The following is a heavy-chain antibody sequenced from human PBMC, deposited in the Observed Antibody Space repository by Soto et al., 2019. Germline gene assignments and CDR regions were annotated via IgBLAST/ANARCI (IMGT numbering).Heavy chain of an antibody. CDR2: IYYSGST. D-gene: IGHD2-15*01. CDR3: ARGTLLGYCSGGSCPYGMDV. Sequence: SETLSLTCTVSGGSISSYYWSWIRQPPGKGLEWIGYIYYSGSTNYNPSLKSRVTISVDTSKNQFSLKLSSVTAADTAVYYCARGTLLGYCSGGSCPYGMDVWGQGTTVTVS. J-gene: IGHJ6*02. CDR1: GGSISSYY. V-gene: IGHV4-59*01.